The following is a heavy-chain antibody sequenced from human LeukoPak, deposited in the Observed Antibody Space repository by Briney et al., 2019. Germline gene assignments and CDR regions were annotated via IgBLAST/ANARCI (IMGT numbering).Heavy chain of an antibody. CDR1: GGSISSYY. D-gene: IGHD3-10*01. V-gene: IGHV4-59*12. Sequence: SETLSLTCTVSGGSISSYYWSWIRQPPGKGLEWIGYIYYSGSTNYNPSLKSRVTISVDTSKNQFSLKLSSVTAADTAVYYCARTYGSGSRKDAFDIWGQGTMVTVSS. J-gene: IGHJ3*02. CDR3: ARTYGSGSRKDAFDI. CDR2: IYYSGST.